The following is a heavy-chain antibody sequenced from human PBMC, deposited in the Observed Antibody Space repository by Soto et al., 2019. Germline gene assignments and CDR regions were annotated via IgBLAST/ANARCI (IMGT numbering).Heavy chain of an antibody. J-gene: IGHJ6*02. Sequence: PGGSLRLSCAASGFTFSSYGMHWVRQAPGKGLEWVAVIWYDGSNKYYADSVKGRFTISRDNSKNTLYLQMNSLRAEDTAVYYCARDFIVVVPAAVHYYSYGMDVWGQGTTVTVSS. V-gene: IGHV3-33*01. CDR3: ARDFIVVVPAAVHYYSYGMDV. CDR1: GFTFSSYG. CDR2: IWYDGSNK. D-gene: IGHD2-2*02.